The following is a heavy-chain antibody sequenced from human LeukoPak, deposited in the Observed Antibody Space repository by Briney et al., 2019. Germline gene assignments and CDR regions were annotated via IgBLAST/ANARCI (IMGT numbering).Heavy chain of an antibody. CDR3: ARDPGTTAWGPVGADI. D-gene: IGHD1-7*01. CDR2: INHSGST. J-gene: IGHJ3*02. V-gene: IGHV4-34*01. CDR1: GGSFSGYY. Sequence: SETLSLTCAVYGGSFSGYYWSWIRQPPGKGLEWIGEINHSGSTNYNPSLKSRVTISVDTSKNQFSLKLSSVTATDTAVYYCARDPGTTAWGPVGADIWGQGTMVTVSS.